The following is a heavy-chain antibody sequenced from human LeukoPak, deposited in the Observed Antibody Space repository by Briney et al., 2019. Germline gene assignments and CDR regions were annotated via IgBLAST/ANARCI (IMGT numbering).Heavy chain of an antibody. V-gene: IGHV4-59*08. CDR1: GGSISSNY. CDR3: ARHSSSWYVDY. Sequence: SETLSLTCTVSGGSISSNYWSWIRQPPGKGLEWIGYIYYSGSTNYNPSLKSRVTISADTSKNQFSLKLSSVTAADTAVYYCARHSSSWYVDYWGQGTLVTVSS. J-gene: IGHJ4*02. CDR2: IYYSGST. D-gene: IGHD6-13*01.